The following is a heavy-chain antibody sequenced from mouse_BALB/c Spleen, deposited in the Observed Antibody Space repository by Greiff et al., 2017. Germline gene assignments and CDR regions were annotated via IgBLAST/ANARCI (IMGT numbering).Heavy chain of an antibody. CDR1: GYSITSGYY. CDR2: ISYDGSN. J-gene: IGHJ4*01. Sequence: EVKLMESGPGLVKPSQSLSLTCSVTGYSITSGYYWNWIRQFPGNKLEWMGYISYDGSNNYNPSLKNRISITRDTSKNQFFLKLNSVTTEDTATYYCARGDYGYVAMDYWGQGTSVTVSS. V-gene: IGHV3-6*02. CDR3: ARGDYGYVAMDY. D-gene: IGHD1-2*01.